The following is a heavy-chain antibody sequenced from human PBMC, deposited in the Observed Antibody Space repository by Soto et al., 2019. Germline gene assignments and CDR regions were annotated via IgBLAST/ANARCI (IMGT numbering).Heavy chain of an antibody. CDR2: ISAYKGNT. J-gene: IGHJ4*02. D-gene: IGHD6-6*01. Sequence: ASVKVSCKASGFTFTNYGISWVRQAPGQGLEWMGWISAYKGNTNYAQKFQGRVTMTTDTSTSTAYLELRSLRSDDMAVYFCASRSGQLPYYFDCWGQGTQVTVSS. V-gene: IGHV1-18*03. CDR1: GFTFTNYG. CDR3: ASRSGQLPYYFDC.